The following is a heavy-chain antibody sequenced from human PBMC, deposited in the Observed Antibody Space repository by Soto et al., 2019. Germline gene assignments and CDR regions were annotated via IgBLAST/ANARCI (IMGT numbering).Heavy chain of an antibody. D-gene: IGHD2-15*01. CDR3: ARDIAFDIDY. CDR1: GYTFNDFG. CDR2: IYSKAGKM. Sequence: QVHLLQSGAEVQKPGASVKVSCKTSGYTFNDFGITWVRQAPGLGLEWLGWIYSKAGKMNFAPKFQNRVIMTTDTSTSTALMELTSLTFDDAAIYFCARDIAFDIDYWGQGTLVTV. J-gene: IGHJ4*02. V-gene: IGHV1-18*01.